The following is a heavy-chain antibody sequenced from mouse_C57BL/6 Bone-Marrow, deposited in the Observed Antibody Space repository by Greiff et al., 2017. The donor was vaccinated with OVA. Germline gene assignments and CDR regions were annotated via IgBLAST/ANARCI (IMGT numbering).Heavy chain of an antibody. J-gene: IGHJ3*01. D-gene: IGHD2-3*01. CDR3: TTWGYYWFAY. CDR1: GFNIKDDY. CDR2: IDPENGDT. Sequence: VQLQQSGAELVRPGASVKLSCTASGFNIKDDYMHWVKQRPEQGLEWIGWIDPENGDTEYASKFQGKATITADTSSNTAYLQLSSLTSEDTAVYYCTTWGYYWFAYRGQGTLVTVSA. V-gene: IGHV14-4*01.